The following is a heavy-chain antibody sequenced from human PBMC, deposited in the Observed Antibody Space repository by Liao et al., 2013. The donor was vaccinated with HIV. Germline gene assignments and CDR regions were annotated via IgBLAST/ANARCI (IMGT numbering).Heavy chain of an antibody. J-gene: IGHJ5*02. Sequence: QVQLQGSGPGLVKPSETLSLTCTVAGGSISNLYWNWIRQSAGRGLEWLGRYYVSGATNYNPSLKSRLSMSADTSKNQFSLKVTSVTAADTATYYCTGESITSQGWFDPWGQGIVVTVSS. D-gene: IGHD3-10*01. CDR1: GGSISNLY. V-gene: IGHV4-4*07. CDR2: YYVSGAT. CDR3: TGESITSQGWFDP.